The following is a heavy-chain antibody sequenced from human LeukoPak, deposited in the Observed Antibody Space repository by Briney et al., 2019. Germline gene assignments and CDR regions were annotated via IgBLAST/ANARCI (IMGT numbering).Heavy chain of an antibody. CDR1: GFTFSSYW. Sequence: GGSLRLSCAASGFTFSSYWMSWVRQAPGKGLEWAANIKQDGSETYYVDSLKGRFTVSRDNAKNSVYLQMNNLRAEDTAVYYCARRAPGYCITTSCPDTYYYYYYMDVWGKGTTVTVSS. D-gene: IGHD2-2*01. CDR3: ARRAPGYCITTSCPDTYYYYYYMDV. CDR2: IKQDGSET. V-gene: IGHV3-7*01. J-gene: IGHJ6*03.